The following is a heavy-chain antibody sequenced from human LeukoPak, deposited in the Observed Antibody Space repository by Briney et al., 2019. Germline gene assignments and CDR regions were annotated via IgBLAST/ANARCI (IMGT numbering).Heavy chain of an antibody. CDR2: IIGSSGST. V-gene: IGHV3-23*01. CDR1: GFSFNNYA. CDR3: AKGAYDYIEIAYFDY. Sequence: GSLRLSCVASGFSFNNYAMNWVRPAPGKGLEWVSLIIGSSGSTFYADSVKGRFTISRDKSKNTLYLQMNSLRAEDTAVYYCAKGAYDYIEIAYFDYWGQGSLVTVSS. D-gene: IGHD5-12*01. J-gene: IGHJ4*02.